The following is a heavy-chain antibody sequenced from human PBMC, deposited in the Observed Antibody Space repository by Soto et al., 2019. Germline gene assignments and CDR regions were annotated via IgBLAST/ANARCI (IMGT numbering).Heavy chain of an antibody. V-gene: IGHV1-69*12. CDR2: IIPIFGTA. Sequence: QVQLVQSGAEVKKPGSSVKVSCKASGGTFSSYAISWVRQAPGQGLEWMGGIIPIFGTANYAQKFQGRVTKXAXXSTSTAEMGLSSLRSEDTAGYYCASGVTTFGPFDYWGQGTLVPVSS. D-gene: IGHD3-3*01. CDR1: GGTFSSYA. CDR3: ASGVTTFGPFDY. J-gene: IGHJ4*02.